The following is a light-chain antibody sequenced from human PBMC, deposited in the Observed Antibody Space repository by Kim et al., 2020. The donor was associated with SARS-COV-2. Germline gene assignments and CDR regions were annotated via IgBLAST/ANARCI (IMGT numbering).Light chain of an antibody. CDR3: QAWDSSTATYV. Sequence: PGQTASITCSRDKLVDKFACWYQQKPGQSPVLVIYQDNKRPSGLPERFSGSNSGSTATLTISGTQAMDEADYYCQAWDSSTATYVFGTGTKVTVL. CDR1: KLVDKF. J-gene: IGLJ1*01. V-gene: IGLV3-1*01. CDR2: QDN.